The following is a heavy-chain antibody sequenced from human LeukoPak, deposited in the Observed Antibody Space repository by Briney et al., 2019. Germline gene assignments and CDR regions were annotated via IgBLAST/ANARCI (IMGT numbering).Heavy chain of an antibody. CDR1: GGSISSDY. CDR2: IYYSGST. CDR3: ARTPYDSGGYGTFDY. D-gene: IGHD3-22*01. Sequence: PSETLSLTCTVSGGSISSDYWSWVRQPPGKGLEWIGYIYYSGSTNYNPSLKGRVTISVDTPKDQFSRKLSSVTAADTAVYYCARTPYDSGGYGTFDYWGQGTLVTVSS. V-gene: IGHV4-59*01. J-gene: IGHJ4*02.